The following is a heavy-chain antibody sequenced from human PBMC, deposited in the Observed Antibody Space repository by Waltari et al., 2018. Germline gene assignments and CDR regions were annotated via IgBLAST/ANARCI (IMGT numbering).Heavy chain of an antibody. CDR1: GGSISSHY. V-gene: IGHV4-59*11. J-gene: IGHJ5*02. CDR3: AREWRYCTGGVCYTRWFDP. Sequence: QVQLQESGPGLVKPSETLSLTCTVSGGSISSHYWSWIRQPPGKGLEWIGYIYYSGITNYNPSLKSRVTISVDTSKNQFSLKLSSVTAADTAVYYCAREWRYCTGGVCYTRWFDPWGQGTLVTVSS. D-gene: IGHD2-8*02. CDR2: IYYSGIT.